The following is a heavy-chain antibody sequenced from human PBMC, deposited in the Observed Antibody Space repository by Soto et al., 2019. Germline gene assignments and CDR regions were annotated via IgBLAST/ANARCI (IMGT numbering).Heavy chain of an antibody. CDR1: GGTFSSYA. J-gene: IGHJ3*02. D-gene: IGHD3-10*01. CDR2: IIPIFGTA. V-gene: IGHV1-69*13. CDR3: ARVSDYYGSGSYIGAFDI. Sequence: SVKVSCKASGGTFSSYAISWVRQAPGQGLEWMGGIIPIFGTANYAQKFQGRVTITADESTSTAYMELSSLRSEDTAVYYCARVSDYYGSGSYIGAFDIWGQGTMVTVSS.